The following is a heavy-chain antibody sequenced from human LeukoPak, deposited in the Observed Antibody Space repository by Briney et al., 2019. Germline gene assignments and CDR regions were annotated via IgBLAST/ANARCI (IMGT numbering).Heavy chain of an antibody. D-gene: IGHD4-17*01. CDR2: ISSSGSTI. V-gene: IGHV3-48*03. J-gene: IGHJ5*02. CDR3: AKDFTTVTTRKPFDP. CDR1: GFTFSSYE. Sequence: PGGSLRLSCAASGFTFSSYEMNWVRQAPGKGLERVSYISSSGSTIYYADSVKGRFTISRDNSKNTLYLQMNSLRAEDTAVYYCAKDFTTVTTRKPFDPWGQGTLVTVSS.